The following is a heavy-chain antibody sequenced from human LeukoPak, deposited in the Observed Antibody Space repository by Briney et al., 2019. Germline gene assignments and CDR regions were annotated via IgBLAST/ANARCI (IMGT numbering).Heavy chain of an antibody. V-gene: IGHV4-39*07. D-gene: IGHD5-18*01. CDR3: ATVDTASVDY. CDR2: IYYSGST. Sequence: SETLSLTCTVSGGSISSSSYYWGWIRQPPGKGLEWIGSIYYSGSTYYNPSLKSRVTISVDTSKNQFSLKLSSVTAADTAVYYCATVDTASVDYWGQRTLVTVSS. CDR1: GGSISSSSYY. J-gene: IGHJ4*02.